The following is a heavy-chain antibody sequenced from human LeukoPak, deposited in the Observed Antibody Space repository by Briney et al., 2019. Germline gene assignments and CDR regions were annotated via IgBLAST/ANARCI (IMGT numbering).Heavy chain of an antibody. CDR3: ATPWFGESPSGAFDI. CDR2: FDPEDGET. Sequence: ASVKVSCKVSGYTLTELSMHWVRQAPGKGLEWMGGFDPEDGETIHAQKFQGRVTMTEDTSTDTAYMELSSLRSEDTAVYYCATPWFGESPSGAFDIWGQGTMVTVSS. J-gene: IGHJ3*02. D-gene: IGHD3-10*01. CDR1: GYTLTELS. V-gene: IGHV1-24*01.